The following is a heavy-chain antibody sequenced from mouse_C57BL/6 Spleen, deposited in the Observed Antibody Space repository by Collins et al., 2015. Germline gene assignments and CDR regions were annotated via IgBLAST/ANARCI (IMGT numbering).Heavy chain of an antibody. V-gene: IGHV2-2*01. CDR3: ARSGEFLDYGSRFYYFDY. Sequence: QVQLKQSGPGLVQPSQSLSITCTVSGFSLTSYGVHWVRQSPGKGLEWLGVIWSGGSTDYNAAFISRLSISKDNSKSQVFFKMNSLQADDTAIYYCARSGEFLDYGSRFYYFDYWGQGTTLTVSS. CDR2: IWSGGST. CDR1: GFSLTSYG. J-gene: IGHJ2*01. D-gene: IGHD1-1*01.